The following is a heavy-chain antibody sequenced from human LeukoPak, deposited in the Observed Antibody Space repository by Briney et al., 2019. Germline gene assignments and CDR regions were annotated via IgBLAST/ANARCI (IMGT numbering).Heavy chain of an antibody. CDR1: GGTFSSYA. D-gene: IGHD3-16*01. J-gene: IGHJ4*02. V-gene: IGHV1-69*04. CDR2: IIPIFGIA. Sequence: SVKVSCEASGGTFSSYAISWVRQAPGQGLEWMGRIIPIFGIANYAQKFQGRVTITADKSTSTAYMELSSLRSEDTAVYYCARGPEGGGIWGQGTLVTVSS. CDR3: ARGPEGGGI.